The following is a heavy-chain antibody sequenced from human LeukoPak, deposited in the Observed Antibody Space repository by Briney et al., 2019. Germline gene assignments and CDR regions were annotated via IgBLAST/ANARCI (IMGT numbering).Heavy chain of an antibody. J-gene: IGHJ3*02. D-gene: IGHD3-22*01. CDR2: IKQDGSEK. CDR3: AITYDSSGYYGAFDI. CDR1: GFTFSSYW. Sequence: GGSLRLSCAASGFTFSSYWMSWVRQAPGKGLEWVANIKQDGSEKYYVDSVKGRFTISRDNAKNSLYLQMNSLRAEDTAVYYCAITYDSSGYYGAFDIWGQGQWSPSLQ. V-gene: IGHV3-7*01.